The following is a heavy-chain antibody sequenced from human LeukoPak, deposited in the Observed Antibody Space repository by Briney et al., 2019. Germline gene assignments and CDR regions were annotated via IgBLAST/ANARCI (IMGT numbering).Heavy chain of an antibody. D-gene: IGHD3-22*01. V-gene: IGHV4-31*03. Sequence: SQTLSLTCTVSGGSISSGGYYWSWIRQHPGKGLEWIGYIYYSGSTYYNPSLKSRVTISVDTPKNQFSLKLSSVTAADTAVYYCAGEYYYDSSGYYYWRFDYWGQGTLVTVSS. CDR3: AGEYYYDSSGYYYWRFDY. CDR1: GGSISSGGYY. CDR2: IYYSGST. J-gene: IGHJ4*02.